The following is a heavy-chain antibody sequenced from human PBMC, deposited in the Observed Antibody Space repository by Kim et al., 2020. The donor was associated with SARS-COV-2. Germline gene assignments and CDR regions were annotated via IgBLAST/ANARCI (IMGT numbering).Heavy chain of an antibody. Sequence: GGSLRLSCAASGFTFSSYAMHWVRQAPGKGLEYVSAISSNGGSTYYANSVKGRFTISRDNSKNTLYLQMGSLRAEDMAVYYCARASIAAEYYYYYYMDVWGKGTTVTVSS. CDR3: ARASIAAEYYYYYYMDV. V-gene: IGHV3-64*01. D-gene: IGHD6-6*01. J-gene: IGHJ6*03. CDR2: ISSNGGST. CDR1: GFTFSSYA.